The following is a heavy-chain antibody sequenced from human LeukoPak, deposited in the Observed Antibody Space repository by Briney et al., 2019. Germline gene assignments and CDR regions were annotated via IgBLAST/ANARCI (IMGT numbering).Heavy chain of an antibody. Sequence: PSETLSLTCSVSGGSISSGTYYWDWIRQPPGKGLEWIGSINYSGNTYYNPSLKSRVTISVDTSKNQFSLKLSSVTAADTAVYYCARERYNWNDPAGEADYFDYWGQGTLVTVSS. CDR2: INYSGNT. CDR3: ARERYNWNDPAGEADYFDY. CDR1: GGSISSGTYY. V-gene: IGHV4-39*07. J-gene: IGHJ4*02. D-gene: IGHD1-1*01.